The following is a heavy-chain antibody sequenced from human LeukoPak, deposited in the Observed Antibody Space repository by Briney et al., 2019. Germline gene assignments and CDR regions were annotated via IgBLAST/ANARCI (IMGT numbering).Heavy chain of an antibody. CDR2: INSDGSWT. J-gene: IGHJ4*02. CDR3: VSFYETY. V-gene: IGHV3-74*01. CDR1: GFTFSTYW. D-gene: IGHD2/OR15-2a*01. Sequence: GGSLRLSCAASGFTFSTYWMHWVRQAPGKGLVWVSHINSDGSWTSYADSVKGRFTISKDNAKNTVYLQMNNLRAEDTAVYYCVSFYETYWGRGTLVTVSS.